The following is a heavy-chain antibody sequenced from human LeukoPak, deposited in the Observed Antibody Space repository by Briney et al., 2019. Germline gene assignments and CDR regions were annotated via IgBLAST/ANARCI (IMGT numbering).Heavy chain of an antibody. D-gene: IGHD4-17*01. CDR3: ARVGGGYKTTVTTFAYDY. CDR1: GFTFSSYW. V-gene: IGHV3-21*01. CDR2: ISSSSSYI. J-gene: IGHJ4*02. Sequence: EGSLRLSCAASGFTFSSYWMHWVRQAPGKGLEWVSSISSSSSYIYYADSVKGRFTISRDNAKNSLYLQMNSLRAEDTAVYYCARVGGGYKTTVTTFAYDYWGQGTLVTVSS.